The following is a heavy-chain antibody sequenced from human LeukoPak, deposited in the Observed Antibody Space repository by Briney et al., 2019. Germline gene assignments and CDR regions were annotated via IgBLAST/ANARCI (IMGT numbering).Heavy chain of an antibody. CDR2: INHSGST. J-gene: IGHJ6*02. V-gene: IGHV4-34*01. D-gene: IGHD3-16*01. Sequence: SETLSLTCAVYGGSFSGYYWSWIRQPPGKGLEWIGEINHSGSTNYNPSLKSRVTISVDTSKNQFSLKLSSVTAADTAVYYCARVLLVHDYYYGMDVWGQGTTVTVSS. CDR1: GGSFSGYY. CDR3: ARVLLVHDYYYGMDV.